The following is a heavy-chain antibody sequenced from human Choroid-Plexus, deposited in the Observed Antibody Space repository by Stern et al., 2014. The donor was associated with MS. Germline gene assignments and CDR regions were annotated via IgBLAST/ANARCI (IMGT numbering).Heavy chain of an antibody. D-gene: IGHD2/OR15-2a*01. CDR3: AKDRQYLTYFFDH. CDR1: GFPSGSCA. CDR2: VSHDGSYK. V-gene: IGHV3-30*18. J-gene: IGHJ5*02. Sequence: VQLVQSGGGAVQPGRPLRLSCVASGFPSGSCAMHWVRQASGKGLQWVXGVSHDGSYKYYADSVKGRFTISRDNSQNTLYMQMSSLRPEDTAVYYCAKDRQYLTYFFDHWGQGSLVTVSS.